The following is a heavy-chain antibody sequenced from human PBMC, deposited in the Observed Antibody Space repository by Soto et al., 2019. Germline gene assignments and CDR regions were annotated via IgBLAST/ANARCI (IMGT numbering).Heavy chain of an antibody. CDR3: ARYRRITIFGDDYYYYYMDV. J-gene: IGHJ6*03. CDR2: FCYSGGT. D-gene: IGHD3-3*01. V-gene: IGHV4-59*01. Sequence: PSGTMDLTGTGFGESISSYYCSGSRKPPGKGLGWIGYFCYSGGTYYNPSLKSRVNISVDTSKNKFSLKLSSVTAADTAVYYCARYRRITIFGDDYYYYYMDVWGKGTTVTVSS. CDR1: GESISSYY.